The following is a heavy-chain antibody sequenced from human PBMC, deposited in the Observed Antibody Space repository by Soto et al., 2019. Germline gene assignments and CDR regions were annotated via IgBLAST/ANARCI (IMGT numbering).Heavy chain of an antibody. D-gene: IGHD2-15*01. J-gene: IGHJ6*02. V-gene: IGHV1-18*01. CDR2: ISDYNGNT. CDR3: ARSQYCSVGSCYRAGMDV. CDR1: GYTFTSYG. Sequence: QVQLVQSGAEVKKPGASVTVSCKAFGYTFTSYGISWVRQAPGQGLEWMGSISDYNGNTYYAQKLQDRVTMTTDTSPSTAYMKLRRLRADETPVYYCARSQYCSVGSCYRAGMDVCGQGTTVTVSS.